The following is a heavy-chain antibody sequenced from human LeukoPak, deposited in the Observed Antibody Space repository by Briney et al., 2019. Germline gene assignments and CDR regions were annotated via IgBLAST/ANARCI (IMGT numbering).Heavy chain of an antibody. CDR1: GYTFTGYY. Sequence: ASVKVSCKASGYTFTGYYMHWVRQAPGQGLEWMGWINPNSGGTNYAQKFQGWVTMTRDTSISTAYMELSRLRSDDTAVYYCARQTHEKDTAMEFFDYWGQRTLVTVSS. CDR2: INPNSGGT. CDR3: ARQTHEKDTAMEFFDY. D-gene: IGHD5-18*01. J-gene: IGHJ4*02. V-gene: IGHV1-2*04.